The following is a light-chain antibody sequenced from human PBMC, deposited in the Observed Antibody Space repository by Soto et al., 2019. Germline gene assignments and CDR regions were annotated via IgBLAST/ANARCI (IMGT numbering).Light chain of an antibody. CDR3: TSYTRTRNLL. J-gene: IGLJ2*01. V-gene: IGLV2-14*01. CDR1: SSDIGGYNY. CDR2: EVS. Sequence: QSALTQPASVSGSPGQSITISCTGTSSDIGGYNYVSWYQHHPGQAPKLIIFEVSHRPSGVSNRFSGSKSGNTASLTISGLQTEDEADYYCTSYTRTRNLLFGGGTKLTV.